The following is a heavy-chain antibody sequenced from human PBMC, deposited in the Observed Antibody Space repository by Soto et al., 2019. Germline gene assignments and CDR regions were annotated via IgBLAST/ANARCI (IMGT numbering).Heavy chain of an antibody. CDR1: GFRFDDYG. CDR3: ARDNDLDRDGPFDY. D-gene: IGHD2-2*03. Sequence: EVQLVESGGGSVQPRRSLRLSCEASGFRFDDYGMHWVRQGPGKGLEWVSGISWDSGDIYYVDSVKGRFTISRDNAKKSLYLQMNSLRTEDTALYYCARDNDLDRDGPFDYWGQGNLVTVSS. V-gene: IGHV3-9*01. CDR2: ISWDSGDI. J-gene: IGHJ4*02.